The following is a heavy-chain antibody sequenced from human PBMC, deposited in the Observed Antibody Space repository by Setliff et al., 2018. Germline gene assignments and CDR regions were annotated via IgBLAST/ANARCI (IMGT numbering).Heavy chain of an antibody. Sequence: GGSPRLSCAASAFTFKNYWMSWVRQAPGKGLEWVANIKGDGSEKFYLDSVKGRFTISRDNAKNSLYLQMNSLRAEDTAVYYCARDRISRYYDSGAHAFDIWGQGTMVTVSS. CDR2: IKGDGSEK. V-gene: IGHV3-7*03. J-gene: IGHJ3*02. CDR3: ARDRISRYYDSGAHAFDI. D-gene: IGHD3-22*01. CDR1: AFTFKNYW.